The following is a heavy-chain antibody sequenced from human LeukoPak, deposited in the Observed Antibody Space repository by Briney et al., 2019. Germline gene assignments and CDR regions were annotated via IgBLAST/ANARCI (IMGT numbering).Heavy chain of an antibody. D-gene: IGHD3-10*01. V-gene: IGHV4-34*01. CDR2: INHSGST. CDR3: ARDRYYYGSGFYYMDV. Sequence: SETLSLTCAVYGGSFSGYYWSWIRQPPGKGLEWIGEINHSGSTNYNPSLKSRVTISVDTSKNQFSLKLSSVTAADTAVYYCARDRYYYGSGFYYMDVWGKGTTVTVSS. CDR1: GGSFSGYY. J-gene: IGHJ6*03.